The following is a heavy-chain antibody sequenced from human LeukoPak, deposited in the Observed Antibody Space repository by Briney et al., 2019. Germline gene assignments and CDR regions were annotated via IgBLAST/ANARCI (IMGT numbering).Heavy chain of an antibody. V-gene: IGHV3-33*01. Sequence: GGSLRLSCAASGFTFSSYGMHWVRQAPGEGLEWVAVIWYDGSNKYYADSVKGRFTISRDNSKNTLYLQMNSLRAEDTAVYYCARDPSYYYDSSGYPDYWGQGTLVTVSS. CDR3: ARDPSYYYDSSGYPDY. J-gene: IGHJ4*02. CDR1: GFTFSSYG. CDR2: IWYDGSNK. D-gene: IGHD3-22*01.